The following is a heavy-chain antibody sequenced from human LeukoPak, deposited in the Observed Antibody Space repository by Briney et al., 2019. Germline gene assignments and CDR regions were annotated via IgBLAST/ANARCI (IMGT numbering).Heavy chain of an antibody. J-gene: IGHJ4*02. D-gene: IGHD3-10*01. CDR2: IKSKTDGGTT. Sequence: GGSLRLSCAASGFTFSNAWMSWVRQAPGKGLEWVGCIKSKTDGGTTDYASPVKGRFTISRDDSKTTLFLQMNSLKTEDTAVYYCTTASGPVYWGQGTLVTVSS. CDR1: GFTFSNAW. CDR3: TTASGPVY. V-gene: IGHV3-15*01.